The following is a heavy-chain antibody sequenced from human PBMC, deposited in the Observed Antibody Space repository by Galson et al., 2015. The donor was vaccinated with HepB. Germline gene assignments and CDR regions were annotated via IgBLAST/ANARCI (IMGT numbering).Heavy chain of an antibody. J-gene: IGHJ6*02. D-gene: IGHD3-22*01. V-gene: IGHV3-74*01. CDR2: INSDGSST. CDR1: GFSFSSYA. CDR3: ARDYYDSGGYYYGTYYYYGMDV. Sequence: SLRLSCAASGFSFSSYAMTWVRQAPGKGLVWVSRINSDGSSTSYADSVKGRFTISRDNAKNTLYLQMNSLRAEDTAVYYCARDYYDSGGYYYGTYYYYGMDVWGQRTTVTVSS.